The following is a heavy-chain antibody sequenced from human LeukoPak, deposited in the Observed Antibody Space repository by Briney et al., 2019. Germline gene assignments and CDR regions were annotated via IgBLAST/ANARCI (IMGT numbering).Heavy chain of an antibody. J-gene: IGHJ4*02. V-gene: IGHV4-59*01. CDR3: VSGIVGALDY. Sequence: SETLSLTCTVSGGSISSYYWSWIRQPPGKGLERIGYIYYSGSTNYNPSLKSRVTISVDTSKNQFSLKLSSVTAADTAVYYCVSGIVGALDYWGQGTLVTASS. CDR2: IYYSGST. CDR1: GGSISSYY. D-gene: IGHD1-26*01.